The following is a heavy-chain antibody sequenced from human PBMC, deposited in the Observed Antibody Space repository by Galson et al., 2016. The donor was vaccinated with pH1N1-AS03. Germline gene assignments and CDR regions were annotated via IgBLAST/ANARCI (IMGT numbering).Heavy chain of an antibody. V-gene: IGHV3-21*01. CDR2: ISSSGSHI. D-gene: IGHD1-26*01. CDR1: GSTFSLKS. Sequence: SLRLSCADSGSTFSLKSMNWVRQAPGKGLEWISSISSSGSHIYYADSVKGRSTISRDNAKNSLYLQMNSLRDEDTAVYYCARDLSGEGSPVGYAMAVWGPGTTVTVSS. CDR3: ARDLSGEGSPVGYAMAV. J-gene: IGHJ6*02.